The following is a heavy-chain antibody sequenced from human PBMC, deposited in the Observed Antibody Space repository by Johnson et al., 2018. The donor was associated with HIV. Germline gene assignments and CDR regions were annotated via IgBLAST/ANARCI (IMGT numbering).Heavy chain of an antibody. V-gene: IGHV3-13*01. CDR1: GFTFNDYA. CDR2: IGSGGLT. Sequence: VQLVESGGGLVQPGRSLRLSCAASGFTFNDYAMHWVRQFTGKGLEWVSGIGSGGLTYYLDSVKGRFTISRENAKNSVYLQMNSLRAGDTAVYYCARGFEVAAGWGAFDIWGQGTMVTVSS. D-gene: IGHD6-13*01. J-gene: IGHJ3*02. CDR3: ARGFEVAAGWGAFDI.